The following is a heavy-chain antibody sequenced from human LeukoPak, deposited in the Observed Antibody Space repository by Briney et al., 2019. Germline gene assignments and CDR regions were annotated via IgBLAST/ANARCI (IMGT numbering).Heavy chain of an antibody. V-gene: IGHV3-21*01. J-gene: IGHJ4*02. Sequence: PGRSLRLSCAASGLTFSSFPMHWVRQAPGKGLEWVSSISSSSSYIYYADSVKGRFTISRDNAKNSLYLQMNSLRAEDTAVYYCARGGRFLEWLLKFFDYWGQGTLVTVSS. D-gene: IGHD3-3*01. CDR1: GLTFSSFP. CDR2: ISSSSSYI. CDR3: ARGGRFLEWLLKFFDY.